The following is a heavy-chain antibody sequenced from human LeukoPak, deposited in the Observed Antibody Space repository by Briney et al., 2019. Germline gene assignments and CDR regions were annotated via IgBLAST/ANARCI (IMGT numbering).Heavy chain of an antibody. CDR3: ASSFYV. CDR2: IKQDGSEK. CDR1: GFTFTYYW. J-gene: IGHJ4*02. D-gene: IGHD3-16*01. V-gene: IGHV3-7*01. Sequence: PGGSLRLSCAASGFTFTYYWMSWVRQAPGKGLEWVANIKQDGSEKYYVDSVKGRFTISRDNSKNTLYLQMNSLRAEDTAVYYCASSFYVGGQGTLVTVSS.